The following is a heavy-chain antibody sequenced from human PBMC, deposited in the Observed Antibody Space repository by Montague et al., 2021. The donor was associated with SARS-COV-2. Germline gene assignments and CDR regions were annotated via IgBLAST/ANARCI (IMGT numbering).Heavy chain of an antibody. CDR2: THHTGGT. CDR3: ASHPVWQQFIT. Sequence: SETLSLTCSVSGASISQAFWWSWVRQPPGKGLEWIAETHHTGGTNYNPSLASRVTISLDYSNNQVSLMLSSVTAADTAMYYCASHPVWQQFITWGQGTLVSVSP. V-gene: IGHV4-4*02. CDR1: GASISQAFW. J-gene: IGHJ5*02. D-gene: IGHD6-13*01.